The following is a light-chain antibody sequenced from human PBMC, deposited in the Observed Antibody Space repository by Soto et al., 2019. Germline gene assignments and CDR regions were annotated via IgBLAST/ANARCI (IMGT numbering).Light chain of an antibody. CDR1: RTDVGGYKY. Sequence: QSVLTQPAPVSGSPGQSNTISHTGTRTDVGGYKYVSWYQQHPGTARKLMIFEVNGRPSGVSDRFSGSKSGNTASLTISGHQPEDEADYYCSSFSSSSTPYVFGTGTKVTLL. J-gene: IGLJ1*01. V-gene: IGLV2-14*01. CDR2: EVN. CDR3: SSFSSSSTPYV.